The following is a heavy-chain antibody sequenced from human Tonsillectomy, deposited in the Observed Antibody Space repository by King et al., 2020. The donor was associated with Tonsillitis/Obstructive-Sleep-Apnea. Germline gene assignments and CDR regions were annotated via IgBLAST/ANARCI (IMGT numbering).Heavy chain of an antibody. Sequence: VQLVESGGGVVQPGRSLRLSCAASGFTFSSHAIHWVRQGPGKGLEWVAIISYDGDNKYYADSVKGRFTISRDNSKNTLYLKMNSLRAEDTAVYYCAREGIYDSSGYADAFDIWGQGTMVTVSS. V-gene: IGHV3-30*04. CDR1: GFTFSSHA. CDR3: AREGIYDSSGYADAFDI. CDR2: ISYDGDNK. D-gene: IGHD3-22*01. J-gene: IGHJ3*02.